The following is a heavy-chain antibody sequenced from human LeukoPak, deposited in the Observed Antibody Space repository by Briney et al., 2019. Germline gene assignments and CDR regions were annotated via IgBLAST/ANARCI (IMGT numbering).Heavy chain of an antibody. D-gene: IGHD6-13*01. CDR1: GFTFSSYA. J-gene: IGHJ4*02. V-gene: IGHV3-30-3*01. CDR2: ISYDGSNK. Sequence: PGGSLRLSCAASGFTFSSYAMHWARQAPGKGLEWVAVISYDGSNKYYADSVKGRFTISRDNSKNTLYLQMNSLRAEDTAVYYCARGSSSWYWTYFDYWGQGTLVTVSS. CDR3: ARGSSSWYWTYFDY.